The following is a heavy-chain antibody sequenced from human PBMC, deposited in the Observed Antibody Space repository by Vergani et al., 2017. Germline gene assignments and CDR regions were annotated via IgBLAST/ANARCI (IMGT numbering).Heavy chain of an antibody. J-gene: IGHJ3*02. V-gene: IGHV3-72*01. D-gene: IGHD1-1*01. CDR2: IRNKANDYTT. CDR1: GFLFSDHY. Sequence: VEAGGGLVQPGGSLRLSCAASGFLFSDHYMDWVRQAPGKGLEWVGRIRNKANDYTTQYAASVKGRFTISRDDSKSYLYLQMNSLQTEDTALYYCVRVKGSNWNDHLYDIWGQGTLVTVSS. CDR3: VRVKGSNWNDHLYDI.